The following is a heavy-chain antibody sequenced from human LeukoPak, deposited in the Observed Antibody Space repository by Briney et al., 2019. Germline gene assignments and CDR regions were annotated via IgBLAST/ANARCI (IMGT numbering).Heavy chain of an antibody. Sequence: GGSLRLSCAVSGFNYRAHYVDWVRQAAGKGLEWLGRIRDEANSYNTEVAASVKGRFTVSKDYMKSLLYLQMNSLKAEDTAVYYCAWNTRNLNDNGMDVWGQGTTVTVS. CDR2: IRDEANSYNT. J-gene: IGHJ6*02. CDR3: AWNTRNLNDNGMDV. CDR1: GFNYRAHY. V-gene: IGHV3-72*01. D-gene: IGHD1-14*01.